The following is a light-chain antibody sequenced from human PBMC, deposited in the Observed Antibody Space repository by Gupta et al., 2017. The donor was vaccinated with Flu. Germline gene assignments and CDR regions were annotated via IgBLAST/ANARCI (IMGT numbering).Light chain of an antibody. J-gene: IGLJ1*01. CDR1: SSNFGAGYV. V-gene: IGLV1-40*01. Sequence: QSALAQPPSVSGTPGQRVTISCTGSSSNFGAGYVVHWYQHLPGAAPKLLIYANSDRPSGVPDRFSGSKSGISASLAITGLQPDDEADYYCQSYDSSLNAYVFGTGTRVTVL. CDR3: QSYDSSLNAYV. CDR2: ANS.